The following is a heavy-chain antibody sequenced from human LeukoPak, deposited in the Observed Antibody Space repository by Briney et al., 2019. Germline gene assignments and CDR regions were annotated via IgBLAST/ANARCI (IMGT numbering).Heavy chain of an antibody. J-gene: IGHJ6*02. CDR1: GYTFTSYG. V-gene: IGHV1-18*01. D-gene: IGHD1-26*01. CDR2: ISAYNGNT. Sequence: ASVKVSCKASGYTFTSYGISWVRQAPGQGLECMGWISAYNGNTNYAQKLQGRVTMTTDTSTSTAYMELRSLRSDDTAVYYCARGQITWEEDYYYYGMDVWGQGTTVTVSS. CDR3: ARGQITWEEDYYYYGMDV.